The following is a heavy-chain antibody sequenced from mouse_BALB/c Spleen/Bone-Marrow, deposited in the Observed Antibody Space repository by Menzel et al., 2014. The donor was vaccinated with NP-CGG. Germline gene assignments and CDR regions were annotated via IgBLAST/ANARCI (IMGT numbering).Heavy chain of an antibody. CDR1: GFSLTSYG. Sequence: VQLQQSGPGLVAPSQSLSITCTVSGFSLTSYGVHWVRQPPGKGLEWLGVIWAGGSTNYNSALMSRLSISKDNSKSQVFLKMNSLQTDDTAMYYCARVSSTMIMTVFAYWGQGTLVTVSA. J-gene: IGHJ3*01. CDR2: IWAGGST. D-gene: IGHD2-4*01. V-gene: IGHV2-9*02. CDR3: ARVSSTMIMTVFAY.